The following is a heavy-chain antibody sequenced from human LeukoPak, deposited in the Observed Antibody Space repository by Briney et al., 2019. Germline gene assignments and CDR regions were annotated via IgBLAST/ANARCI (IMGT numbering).Heavy chain of an antibody. J-gene: IGHJ4*02. CDR1: GYTFTSYG. D-gene: IGHD4-23*01. V-gene: IGHV1-18*01. CDR3: ARDRGGNSEFVDF. Sequence: ASVKVSCKASGYTFTSYGFSWVRQAPGQGLEWMGWISTYSGNTNYAQKFQGRVTMTTDTSTGTAYMELRSLRSDDTAVYYCARDRGGNSEFVDFWGQGTLVPVSS. CDR2: ISTYSGNT.